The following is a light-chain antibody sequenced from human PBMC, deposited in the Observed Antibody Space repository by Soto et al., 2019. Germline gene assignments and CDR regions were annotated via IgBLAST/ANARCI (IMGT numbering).Light chain of an antibody. CDR3: QVWDSSSYHQV. CDR1: NIETKH. J-gene: IGLJ2*01. Sequence: SYELTQPPSVSVAPGQTARITCGGNNIETKHVHWYQQKPGQAPVLVVYEDRDRPSGIPERFSGSNSGNTATLTISRVEAGDEADFYCQVWDSSSYHQVFGGGTQLTVL. CDR2: EDR. V-gene: IGLV3-21*02.